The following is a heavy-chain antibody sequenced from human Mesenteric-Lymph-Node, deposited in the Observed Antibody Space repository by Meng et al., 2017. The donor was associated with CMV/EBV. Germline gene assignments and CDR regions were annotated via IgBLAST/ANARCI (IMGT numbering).Heavy chain of an antibody. CDR2: IYRGDNT. J-gene: IGHJ4*02. Sequence: EFHLVGFGGGLVQPGGYLRLSCAASGFNVRDKYMSWVRQAPGKGLEWVCIIYRGDNTYYIDSVKDRFTVSRDNSKNTMYLQMNSLRVEDTAVYYCTGDSVSNPNLDYWGQGTLSPSPQ. CDR3: TGDSVSNPNLDY. D-gene: IGHD3-10*01. CDR1: GFNVRDKY. V-gene: IGHV3-66*01.